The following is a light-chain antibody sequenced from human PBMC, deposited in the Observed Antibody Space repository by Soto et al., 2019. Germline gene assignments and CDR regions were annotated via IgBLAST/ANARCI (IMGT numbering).Light chain of an antibody. CDR2: DAS. Sequence: EIVLTQSQDTLCLSPGERATLSCRASQSVSSYLAWYQQKPGQAPRLLIYDASNRATGIPARFSGSGSGTDFTLTISSLEPEDFAVYYCQQRSNWPPTFGQGTRLEI. V-gene: IGKV3-11*01. CDR1: QSVSSY. J-gene: IGKJ5*01. CDR3: QQRSNWPPT.